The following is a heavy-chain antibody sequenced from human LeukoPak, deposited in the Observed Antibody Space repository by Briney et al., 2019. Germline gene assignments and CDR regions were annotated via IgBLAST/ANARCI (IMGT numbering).Heavy chain of an antibody. D-gene: IGHD3-22*01. CDR3: AVEHRPYVGLYGYSRATIFDY. CDR2: IIPIFGTT. J-gene: IGHJ4*02. Sequence: ASVNVSYKACGGSFSIYSNRWVRQVPGQGLEWMGGIIPIFGTTNYAQKFQGRVTITADDSTTTAYIELSSLRSEDTAVYYCAVEHRPYVGLYGYSRATIFDYWGQGTLVTVSS. CDR1: GGSFSIYS. V-gene: IGHV1-69*13.